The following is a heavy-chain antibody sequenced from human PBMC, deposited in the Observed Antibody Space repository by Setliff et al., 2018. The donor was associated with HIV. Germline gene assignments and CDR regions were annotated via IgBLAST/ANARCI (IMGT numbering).Heavy chain of an antibody. Sequence: GASVKVSCKPSGSTFSTYDINWVRQATGQGLEWMGWMNPNSGNTGYAQKFQGRVTMTSDTSTSTVYMELRSLRSEDTAIYYCVKEYHTTATDTRVANYFDYWGQGTLVTVSS. CDR3: VKEYHTTATDTRVANYFDY. CDR2: MNPNSGNT. J-gene: IGHJ4*02. V-gene: IGHV1-8*01. CDR1: GSTFSTYD. D-gene: IGHD6-13*01.